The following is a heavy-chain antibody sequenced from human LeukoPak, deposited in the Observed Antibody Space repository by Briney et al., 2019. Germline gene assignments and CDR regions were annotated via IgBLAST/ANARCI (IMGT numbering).Heavy chain of an antibody. CDR2: IYPGDSDT. CDR3: ARHVGSGSHSNY. Sequence: GEALKISCKGSADSFTSYWIGWGRQMPGKGLEWMGIIYPGDSDTRYSPSSQGEVTISADKSISTAYLQWSRLKASDTAMYYCARHVGSGSHSNYWGQGTLVTVSS. V-gene: IGHV5-51*01. D-gene: IGHD1-26*01. CDR1: ADSFTSYW. J-gene: IGHJ4*02.